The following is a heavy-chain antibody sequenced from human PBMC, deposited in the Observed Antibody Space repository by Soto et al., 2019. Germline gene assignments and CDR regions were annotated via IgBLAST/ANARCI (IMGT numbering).Heavy chain of an antibody. J-gene: IGHJ4*02. CDR3: AKEGHRVRGPDY. D-gene: IGHD3-10*01. CDR2: ISGTGGST. V-gene: IGHV3-23*01. CDR1: GFTFSNYV. Sequence: EVQLLESGGGLVQPGGSLRLSCAASGFTFSNYVLSWVRQAPGKGLEWVSAISGTGGSTYYADSVKGRFTISRDNSKNTLYVQMNSLRVEDTAVYYCAKEGHRVRGPDYLGQGTLVTVSS.